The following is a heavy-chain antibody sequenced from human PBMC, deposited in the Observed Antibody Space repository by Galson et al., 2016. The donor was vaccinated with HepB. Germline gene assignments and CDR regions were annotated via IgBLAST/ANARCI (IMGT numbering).Heavy chain of an antibody. V-gene: IGHV3-7*03. CDR3: ANIPRRGPFDY. D-gene: IGHD2-21*01. CDR1: GFTFSSYW. Sequence: SLRLSCAASGFTFSSYWMSWVRQAPGRGLEWVANIKEDGSEKYYVDSVKGRFTISKDNAKNPLYLQMNSLRAEDTAVYYCANIPRRGPFDYWGQGTQVTVSS. CDR2: IKEDGSEK. J-gene: IGHJ4*02.